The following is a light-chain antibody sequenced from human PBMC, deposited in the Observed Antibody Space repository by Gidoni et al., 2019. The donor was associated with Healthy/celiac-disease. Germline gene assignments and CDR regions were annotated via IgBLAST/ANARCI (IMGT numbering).Light chain of an antibody. Sequence: IQMTQPPSALSASVGDTVTITCLASQSISPWLAWYQQQPGKAPKLLIYDASSLESGVPSRFSGSGSVTEFTLAISSLQPDDFTTYYCQQYNSYSGTFSQGTKVEIK. V-gene: IGKV1-5*01. CDR1: QSISPW. CDR3: QQYNSYSGT. J-gene: IGKJ1*01. CDR2: DAS.